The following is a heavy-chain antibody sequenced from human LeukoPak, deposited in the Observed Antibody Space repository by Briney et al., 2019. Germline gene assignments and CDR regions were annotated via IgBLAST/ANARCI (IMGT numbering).Heavy chain of an antibody. CDR2: IKQDGSEK. J-gene: IGHJ4*02. CDR1: GFTFSIYW. CDR3: AKDYGGVSNF. V-gene: IGHV3-7*01. D-gene: IGHD3-16*01. Sequence: GSLRLSRAASGFTFSIYWMSWVRQAPGKGLEWVANIKQDGSEKYYVDSVKGRFTISRDNSKNTLYLQMNSLRPEDTALYYCAKDYGGVSNFWGQGTLVTVSS.